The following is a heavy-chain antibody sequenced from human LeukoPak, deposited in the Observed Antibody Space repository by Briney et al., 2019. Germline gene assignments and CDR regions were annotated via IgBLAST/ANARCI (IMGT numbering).Heavy chain of an antibody. D-gene: IGHD3-22*01. Sequence: GGSLRLSCAASGFTVSSNYMSWVRQAPGKGLEWVSVIYSGGSTYYADSVKGRFTISRDNSKNTLYLQMNSLRAEDTAVYYCAREVPGGYYDSSGYSKHAFDIWGQGTMVTVSS. CDR3: AREVPGGYYDSSGYSKHAFDI. CDR2: IYSGGST. J-gene: IGHJ3*02. CDR1: GFTVSSNY. V-gene: IGHV3-53*01.